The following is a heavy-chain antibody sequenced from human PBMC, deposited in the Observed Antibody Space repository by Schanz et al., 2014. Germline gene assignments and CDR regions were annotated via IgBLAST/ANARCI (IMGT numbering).Heavy chain of an antibody. V-gene: IGHV3-48*04. CDR3: AKGMGYCSGGTCYDYYYYGLDV. J-gene: IGHJ6*02. Sequence: EVRLVESGGGLVQPGGSLRLSCEASGFDFNSYSMNWVRQVPGKGLEWLSYIATSSSTRHYADSVKGRVTISRDNAKNSLYLQMNSLRAEDTAVFYCAKGMGYCSGGTCYDYYYYGLDVWGQGTTVTVSS. D-gene: IGHD2-15*01. CDR2: IATSSSTR. CDR1: GFDFNSYS.